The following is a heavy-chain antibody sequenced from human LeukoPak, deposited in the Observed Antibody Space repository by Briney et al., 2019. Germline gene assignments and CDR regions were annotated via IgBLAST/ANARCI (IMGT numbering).Heavy chain of an antibody. CDR1: GFTFSSYG. J-gene: IGHJ4*02. CDR2: ISYDGSNK. D-gene: IGHD2-15*01. CDR3: ARVGNCSGGSCYFDY. Sequence: PGGSLRLSCAASGFTFSSYGMHWVRQAPGKGLEWVAVISYDGSNKYYADSVKGRFTISRDNSKNTLYLQMNSLRAEDTAVYYCARVGNCSGGSCYFDYWGQGTLVTVSS. V-gene: IGHV3-30*03.